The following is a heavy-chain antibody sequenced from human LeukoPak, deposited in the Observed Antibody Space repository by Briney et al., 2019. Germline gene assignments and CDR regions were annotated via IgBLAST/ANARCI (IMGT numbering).Heavy chain of an antibody. CDR3: VRVWSGSGWPFDY. CDR2: VSHSGST. CDR1: GYSISSDYY. V-gene: IGHV4-38-2*02. J-gene: IGHJ4*02. D-gene: IGHD6-19*01. Sequence: SETLSLTCTVSGYSISSDYYWGWIRQPPGKGLEWIASVSHSGSTYYNPSLKSRVTISVDTSKNEFSLKLSSVTAADTAGYYCVRVWSGSGWPFDYWGQGTLVTVSS.